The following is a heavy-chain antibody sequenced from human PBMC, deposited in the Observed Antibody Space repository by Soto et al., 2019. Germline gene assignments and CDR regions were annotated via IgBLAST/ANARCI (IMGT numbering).Heavy chain of an antibody. CDR1: GGSISSSSYY. J-gene: IGHJ4*02. CDR2: IYSSGST. V-gene: IGHV4-39*07. Sequence: PSETLSLTCTVSGGSISSSSYYWGWIRQPPGKGLEWIGSIYSSGSTHYNPSLQNRVTISIDTSKNQVSPKVNSVTAADTAVYYCARDHPHSYGVYYFDYWGQGTPVTVSS. D-gene: IGHD5-18*01. CDR3: ARDHPHSYGVYYFDY.